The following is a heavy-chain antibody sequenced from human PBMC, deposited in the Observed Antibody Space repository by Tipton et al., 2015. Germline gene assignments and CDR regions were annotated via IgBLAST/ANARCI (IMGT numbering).Heavy chain of an antibody. D-gene: IGHD3-10*01. J-gene: IGHJ6*02. CDR2: ISTNSRTI. Sequence: SLRLSCAASGFIFTDYYMSWLRQAPGKGLEWLSYISTNSRTIYYIDSVKGRFTISRDNAKNSLYLQMNSLRAEDSAVYYCARDGERELFLNRYYYYGMDVWGQGTTVTVS. CDR1: GFIFTDYY. V-gene: IGHV3-11*01. CDR3: ARDGERELFLNRYYYYGMDV.